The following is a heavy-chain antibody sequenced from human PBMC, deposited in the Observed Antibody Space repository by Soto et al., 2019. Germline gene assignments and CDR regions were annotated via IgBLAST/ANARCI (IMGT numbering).Heavy chain of an antibody. CDR1: GFTVSSNY. D-gene: IGHD4-17*01. CDR3: ARDLTVTTGYYYYGMDV. V-gene: IGHV3-66*01. CDR2: IYSGGST. J-gene: IGHJ6*02. Sequence: EVQLVESGGGLVQPGGSLRLSCAASGFTVSSNYMSWVRQAPGKGLEWVSVIYSGGSTYYADSVKGRFTISRDNSKNTLYLQMNSLRAEDTAVYYCARDLTVTTGYYYYGMDVWGQGTMVTVSS.